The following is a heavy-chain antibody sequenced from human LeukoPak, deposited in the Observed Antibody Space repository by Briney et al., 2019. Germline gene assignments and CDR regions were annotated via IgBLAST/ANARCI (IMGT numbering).Heavy chain of an antibody. V-gene: IGHV4-39*07. Sequence: PSETLSLTCTVSGGSISSSSYYWGWIRQPPGKGLEWIGSIYYSGSTYYNPSLKSRVTISVDTSKNQFSLKLSSVTAADTAVYYCARGIAAAEISYYYYMDVWGKGTTVTISS. J-gene: IGHJ6*03. CDR3: ARGIAAAEISYYYYMDV. CDR1: GGSISSSSYY. CDR2: IYYSGST. D-gene: IGHD6-13*01.